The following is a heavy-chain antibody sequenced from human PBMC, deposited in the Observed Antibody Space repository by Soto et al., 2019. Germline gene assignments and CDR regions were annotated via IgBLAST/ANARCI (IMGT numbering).Heavy chain of an antibody. Sequence: QLQLRESGPGLVKPSETLSLTCTVSGGSISGGVGGLYYWSWIRQPPGKGLEWIGYIYDSGSTYYNPSLKSRVTISVDTSKNHFSLRPIYVTAADTAVYYCAREVIPLTTDWYFDLWGRGTLVTVSS. CDR2: IYDSGST. CDR1: GGSISGGVGGLYY. CDR3: AREVIPLTTDWYFDL. V-gene: IGHV4-30-4*01. D-gene: IGHD4-17*01. J-gene: IGHJ2*01.